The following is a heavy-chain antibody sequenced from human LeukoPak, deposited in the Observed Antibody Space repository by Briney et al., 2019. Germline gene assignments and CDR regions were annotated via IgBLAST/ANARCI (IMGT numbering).Heavy chain of an antibody. D-gene: IGHD1-1*01. CDR2: VSDDGSTT. V-gene: IGHV3-74*03. CDR1: GFTFSTFW. J-gene: IGHJ3*02. Sequence: GGSQRLSCAASGFTFSTFWMHWVRQAPGKGLVWVSRVSDDGSTTTYADSVKGRFTISRDNAKNTLYLQMNSLRPEDTAVYYCVRHNAARAFDIWGQGTMVIVSS. CDR3: VRHNAARAFDI.